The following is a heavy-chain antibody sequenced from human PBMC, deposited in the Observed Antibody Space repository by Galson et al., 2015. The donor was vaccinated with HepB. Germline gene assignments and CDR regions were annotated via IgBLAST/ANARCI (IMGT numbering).Heavy chain of an antibody. D-gene: IGHD3-22*01. V-gene: IGHV3-23*01. J-gene: IGHJ4*02. CDR1: GFTFSSYA. CDR2: ISGSGGST. Sequence: SLRLSCAASGFTFSSYAMSWVRQAPGKGLEWVSAISGSGGSTYYADSVKGRFTISRDNSKNTLYLQMNSLRAEDTAVYYCAKDRGLVVITGGLFDYWGQGTLVTVSS. CDR3: AKDRGLVVITGGLFDY.